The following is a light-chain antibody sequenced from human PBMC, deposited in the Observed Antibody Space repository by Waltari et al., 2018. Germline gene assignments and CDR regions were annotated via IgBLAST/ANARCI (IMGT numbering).Light chain of an antibody. CDR3: QHYGGSSS. V-gene: IGKV3-20*01. CDR1: QSVYSSS. CDR2: GAS. Sequence: DIVLTQSPGTLSLSPGERATLSCRASQSVYSSSLAWYQQKPGQPPRLLMYGASTRATGIPDRFSGSSGSGTDFTLTISRQEPEDFAVYYCQHYGGSSSFGQGTKVEIK. J-gene: IGKJ1*01.